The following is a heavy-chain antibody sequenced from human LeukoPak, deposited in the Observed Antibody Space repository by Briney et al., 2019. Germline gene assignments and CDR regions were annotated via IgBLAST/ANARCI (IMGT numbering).Heavy chain of an antibody. CDR3: ARRIMLGYYYDSSGYYYDY. J-gene: IGHJ4*02. Sequence: GESLKISCKASGYNFTNFWIGWVRQMPGRGREWMGFLYPGDSETRYSPSFQGQVTISAHKSISTAYLQWSSLKVSDTAMYYCARRIMLGYYYDSSGYYYDYWGQGTLVTVSS. CDR1: GYNFTNFW. D-gene: IGHD3-22*01. V-gene: IGHV5-51*01. CDR2: LYPGDSET.